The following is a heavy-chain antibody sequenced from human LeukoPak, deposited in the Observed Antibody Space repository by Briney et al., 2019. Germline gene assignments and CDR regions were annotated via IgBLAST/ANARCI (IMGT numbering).Heavy chain of an antibody. Sequence: SQTLSLTCTVSGGSISSGGYYWSWIRQPPGKGLGWIGYIYHSGSTYYNPSLKSRVTISVDRPKNQFSLKLSSVTAADTAVYYCARDSLRPVVPAWGQGTLVTVSS. J-gene: IGHJ5*02. D-gene: IGHD2-2*01. CDR1: GGSISSGGYY. V-gene: IGHV4-30-2*01. CDR2: IYHSGST. CDR3: ARDSLRPVVPA.